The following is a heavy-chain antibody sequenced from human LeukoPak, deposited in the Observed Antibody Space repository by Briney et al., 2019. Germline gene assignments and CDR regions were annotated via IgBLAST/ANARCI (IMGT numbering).Heavy chain of an antibody. CDR3: ARLGFYGYYGMDV. CDR1: GGSFNDYY. J-gene: IGHJ6*02. V-gene: IGHV4-34*01. CDR2: IKPSGRT. D-gene: IGHD3-10*01. Sequence: SETLSLTCAVYGGSFNDYYWIWIRQPPGKGLEWIGEIKPSGRTNYNPSLESRVTISVDTSKNHFSLKLSSVTAADTAVYYCARLGFYGYYGMDVWGQGTTVTVSS.